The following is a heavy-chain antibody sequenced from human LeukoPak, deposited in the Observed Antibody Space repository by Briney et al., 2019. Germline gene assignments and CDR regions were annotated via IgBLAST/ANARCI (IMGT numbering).Heavy chain of an antibody. D-gene: IGHD6-19*01. J-gene: IGHJ4*02. V-gene: IGHV4-4*07. CDR3: ARGGDSSGSFDY. Sequence: SETLSLTCTVSGGSISSYYWSWIRQPAGKGLEWIGRIYTSRSTNYNPSLKSRVTMSVDTSKNQFSLKLSSVTAADTAVYYCARGGDSSGSFDYWGQGTLVTVSS. CDR1: GGSISSYY. CDR2: IYTSRST.